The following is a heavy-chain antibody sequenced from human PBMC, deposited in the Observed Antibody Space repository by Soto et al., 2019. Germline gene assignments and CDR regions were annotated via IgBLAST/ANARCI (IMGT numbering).Heavy chain of an antibody. D-gene: IGHD3-9*01. CDR2: ISGSGGST. J-gene: IGHJ6*02. CDR3: AKNVWGITIFGGMDV. CDR1: GFTFSSYA. Sequence: HPGGSLRLSCAASGFTFSSYAMSWVRQAPGKGLEWVSAISGSGGSTYYADSVKGRFTISRDNSKNTLYLQMNSLRAEDTAVYYCAKNVWGITIFGGMDVWGQGTTVTV. V-gene: IGHV3-23*01.